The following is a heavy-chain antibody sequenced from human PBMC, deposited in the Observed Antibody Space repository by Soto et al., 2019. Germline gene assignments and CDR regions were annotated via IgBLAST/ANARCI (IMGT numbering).Heavy chain of an antibody. Sequence: GGSLRLSCAASGVTVSSNYMSWVRQAPGKGLEWVSVIYSGGSTYYADSVKGRFTISRDNSKNTLYLQMNSLRAEDTAVYYCARDRVESGYPEYFQHWGQGTLVTV. CDR2: IYSGGST. V-gene: IGHV3-53*01. D-gene: IGHD3-22*01. CDR3: ARDRVESGYPEYFQH. CDR1: GVTVSSNY. J-gene: IGHJ1*01.